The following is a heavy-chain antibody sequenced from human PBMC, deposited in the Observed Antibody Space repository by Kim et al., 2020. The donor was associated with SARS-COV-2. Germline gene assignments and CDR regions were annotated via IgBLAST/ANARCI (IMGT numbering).Heavy chain of an antibody. V-gene: IGHV3-9*01. Sequence: GGSLRLSCAASGFTFDDYAMHWVRQAQGKGLEWVSGISWNSGSIGYADSVKGRFTISRDNAKNSLYLQMNSLRAEETALYYCAKDKSSSWSGVYYLDYWGQGTLVTVSS. D-gene: IGHD6-13*01. CDR2: ISWNSGSI. J-gene: IGHJ4*02. CDR3: AKDKSSSWSGVYYLDY. CDR1: GFTFDDYA.